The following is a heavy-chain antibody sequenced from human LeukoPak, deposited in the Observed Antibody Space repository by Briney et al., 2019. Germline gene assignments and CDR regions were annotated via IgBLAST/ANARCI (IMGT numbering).Heavy chain of an antibody. D-gene: IGHD5/OR15-5a*01. CDR3: ARDTRGYSVYDLGY. V-gene: IGHV3-33*01. CDR1: GFTFSSYG. J-gene: IGHJ4*02. CDR2: IWYDGSNK. Sequence: GGSLRLSCAASGFTFSSYGMHWVRQAPGKGLEWVAVIWYDGSNKYYADSVKGRFTISRDNSKNTLYLQMNSLRAEDTAVYYCARDTRGYSVYDLGYWGQGTLVTVSS.